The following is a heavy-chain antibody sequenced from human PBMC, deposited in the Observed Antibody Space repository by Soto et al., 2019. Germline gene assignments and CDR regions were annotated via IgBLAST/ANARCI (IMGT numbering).Heavy chain of an antibody. CDR1: GYTFTGYY. V-gene: IGHV1-2*02. CDR3: AXLVYGSGSYYGKNNFDY. D-gene: IGHD3-10*01. J-gene: IGHJ4*02. Sequence: ASVKVSCKASGYTFTGYYMHWVRQAPGQGLEWMGWINPNSGGTNYAQKFQGRVTMTRDTSISTAYMELSRLRSDDTAVYYCAXLVYGSGSYYGKNNFDYWGQGTLVTVSS. CDR2: INPNSGGT.